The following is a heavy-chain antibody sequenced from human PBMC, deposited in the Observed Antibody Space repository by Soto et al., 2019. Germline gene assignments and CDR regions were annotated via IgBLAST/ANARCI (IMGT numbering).Heavy chain of an antibody. D-gene: IGHD3-3*01. J-gene: IGHJ1*01. V-gene: IGHV1-69*13. Sequence: ASGMVSWEARGSTISSSVISWGLQAPGQGLEWMGGIIPIFGTANYAQKFQGRVTITADESTSTAYMELSSLRSEDTAVYYCARNTIFGHKYGLTGGYHDDWTQGPLDPVYS. CDR2: IIPIFGTA. CDR3: ARNTIFGHKYGLTGGYHDD. CDR1: GSTISSSV.